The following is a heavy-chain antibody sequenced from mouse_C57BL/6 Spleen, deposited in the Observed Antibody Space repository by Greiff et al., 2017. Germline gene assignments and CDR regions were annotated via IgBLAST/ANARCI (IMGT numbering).Heavy chain of an antibody. CDR3: TGEDYGSSGYYYAMDY. V-gene: IGHV6-3*01. J-gene: IGHJ4*01. CDR1: GFTFSNYW. Sequence: EVQLVESGGGLVQPGGSMKLSCVASGFTFSNYWMNWVRQSPEKGLEWVAQIRLKSDNYATHYAESVKGRFTISRDDSKSSVYLQMNNLRAEDTGIYYCTGEDYGSSGYYYAMDYWGQGTSGTVSS. D-gene: IGHD1-1*01. CDR2: IRLKSDNYAT.